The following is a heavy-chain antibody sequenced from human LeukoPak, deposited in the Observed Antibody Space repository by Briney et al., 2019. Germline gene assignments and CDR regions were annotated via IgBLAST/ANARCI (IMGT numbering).Heavy chain of an antibody. CDR2: IYSGGST. D-gene: IGHD3-3*01. CDR3: ARFGLTIFGVPE. Sequence: GGSLRLSCAASGFTVTSNYMSWVRQAPGKGLEWVSVIYSGGSTYYADSVKGRFTISRDNAKNSLYLQMNSLRAEDTAVYYCARFGLTIFGVPEWGQGTLVTVSS. J-gene: IGHJ4*02. V-gene: IGHV3-53*01. CDR1: GFTVTSNY.